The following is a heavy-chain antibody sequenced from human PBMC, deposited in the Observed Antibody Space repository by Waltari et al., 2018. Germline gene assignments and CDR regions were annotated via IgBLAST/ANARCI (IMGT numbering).Heavy chain of an antibody. V-gene: IGHV4-34*01. D-gene: IGHD3-10*01. CDR3: ARSGYGSGSYEFDY. CDR1: GGSFSGYY. Sequence: QVQLQQWGAGLLKPSETLSLTCAVYGGSFSGYYWSWIRQPPGKGLEWIGEINHSGSTDYNPSRKSRVTISVDTSKNQFSLKLSSVTAADTAVYYCARSGYGSGSYEFDYWGQGTLVTVSS. J-gene: IGHJ4*02. CDR2: INHSGST.